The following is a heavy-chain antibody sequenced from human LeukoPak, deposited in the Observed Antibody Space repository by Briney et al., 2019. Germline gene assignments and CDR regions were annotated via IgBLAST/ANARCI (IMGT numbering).Heavy chain of an antibody. D-gene: IGHD3-22*01. CDR1: GFTVSSNY. J-gene: IGHJ4*02. CDR3: ARTKHTYYYDSSRYYPPDY. V-gene: IGHV3-66*01. Sequence: GGSLRLSCAASGFTVSSNYMSWVRQAPGKGLEWVSVIYSGGSTYYADSVKGRFTISRDNSKNTLYLQMNSLRAEDTAVYYCARTKHTYYYDSSRYYPPDYWGQGTLVTVSS. CDR2: IYSGGST.